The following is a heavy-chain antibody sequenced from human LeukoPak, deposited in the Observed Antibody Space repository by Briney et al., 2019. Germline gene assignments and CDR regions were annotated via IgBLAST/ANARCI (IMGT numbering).Heavy chain of an antibody. D-gene: IGHD2-15*01. J-gene: IGHJ6*03. CDR1: GFTFSSYS. CDR3: ARVGCSGGSCHWGVYHYYYMDV. CDR2: ISSSSSYI. Sequence: GGSLRLSCAASGFTFSSYSMNWVRQAPGKGLEWVSSISSSSSYIYYADSVKGRFTISRDNAKNSLYLQMNSLRAEDTAVYYCARVGCSGGSCHWGVYHYYYMDVWGKGTTVTVSS. V-gene: IGHV3-21*01.